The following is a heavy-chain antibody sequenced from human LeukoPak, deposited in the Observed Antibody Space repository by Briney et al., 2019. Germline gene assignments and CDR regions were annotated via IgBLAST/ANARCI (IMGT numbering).Heavy chain of an antibody. D-gene: IGHD5-24*01. Sequence: SETLSLTCAVYGGSCSDYYCSWIRQPPGKGLEWIGEIHPYGTFYYNSSLKSRLTISIDTSKSQFSPRLTSVTAADTAFYYCARGRDRSKAGDHWGQGTLVTVSS. CDR1: GGSCSDYY. CDR2: IHPYGTF. J-gene: IGHJ4*02. V-gene: IGHV4-34*01. CDR3: ARGRDRSKAGDH.